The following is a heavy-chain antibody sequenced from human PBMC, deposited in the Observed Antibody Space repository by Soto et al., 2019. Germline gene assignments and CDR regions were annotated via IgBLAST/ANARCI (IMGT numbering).Heavy chain of an antibody. J-gene: IGHJ6*02. CDR3: ARFGGNGFDYYYYGMDV. CDR2: ISSSRSYT. CDR1: GFTFSSYS. D-gene: IGHD2-15*01. V-gene: IGHV3-21*01. Sequence: EVQLVESGGGLVKPGGSLRLSCAASGFTFSSYSMNWVRQAPGKGLEWVSSISSSRSYTYYADSVKGRFTISRDSPKNSLYLQTNRLSAEYPTVYYCARFGGNGFDYYYYGMDVWGQGTTVTVSS.